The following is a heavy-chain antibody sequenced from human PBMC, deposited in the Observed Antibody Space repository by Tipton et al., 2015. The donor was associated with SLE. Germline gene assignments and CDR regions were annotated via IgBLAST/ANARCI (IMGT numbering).Heavy chain of an antibody. D-gene: IGHD6-13*01. CDR1: GFTFRSYA. CDR3: AKVGQQLVPGYFDY. Sequence: SLRLSCIASGFTFRSYAMSWVRRAPGGGLEWVSSISGGGGSTYYADSVKGRFTISSDNSKNTLFLQMNSLRADDTAVYYCAKVGQQLVPGYFDYWGQGTLVTVSS. J-gene: IGHJ4*02. V-gene: IGHV3-23*01. CDR2: ISGGGGST.